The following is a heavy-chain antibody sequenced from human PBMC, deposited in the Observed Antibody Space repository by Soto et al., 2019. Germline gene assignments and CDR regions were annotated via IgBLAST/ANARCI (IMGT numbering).Heavy chain of an antibody. D-gene: IGHD3-22*01. CDR3: ARVGAPGGYYYYFDY. V-gene: IGHV3-7*01. Sequence: EVQVVESGGGLVQPRGSLRLSCAASGFRFSSYWMSWVRQAPGKGLEWVANIKEDGSEKYYVDSVKGRFSISRDNAKNSLYLQMNSLRAEDTAVYYCARVGAPGGYYYYFDYWGRGTQVIVSS. J-gene: IGHJ4*02. CDR2: IKEDGSEK. CDR1: GFRFSSYW.